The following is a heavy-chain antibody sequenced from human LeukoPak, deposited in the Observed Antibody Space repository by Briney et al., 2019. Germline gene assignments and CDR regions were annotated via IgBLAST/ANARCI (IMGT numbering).Heavy chain of an antibody. J-gene: IGHJ5*02. D-gene: IGHD2-15*01. Sequence: GGSLRLSCAASGFTFTTYAMSWVRQALGKGLEWVSAISVSGGTTYYADSVKGRFTISRDNSKNTLYLQMNSLRAEDTAVYYCAKQIGYCSDGSCYFTTWGQGTLVTVSS. CDR3: AKQIGYCSDGSCYFTT. CDR2: ISVSGGTT. V-gene: IGHV3-23*01. CDR1: GFTFTTYA.